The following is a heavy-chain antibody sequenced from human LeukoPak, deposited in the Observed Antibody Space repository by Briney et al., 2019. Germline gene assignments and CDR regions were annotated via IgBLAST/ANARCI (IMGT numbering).Heavy chain of an antibody. D-gene: IGHD3-22*01. Sequence: ASVKVSCRASGYIFTSYYMYWVRQAPGQGLEWMGIINPSGGSIRYAQKFQGRVTMTRDTSTSTVYMELSSLRSEDTAVYYCARGRNYYDSSRYYYEGDAFDIWGQGTMVTVSS. V-gene: IGHV1-46*01. CDR3: ARGRNYYDSSRYYYEGDAFDI. J-gene: IGHJ3*02. CDR1: GYIFTSYY. CDR2: INPSGGSI.